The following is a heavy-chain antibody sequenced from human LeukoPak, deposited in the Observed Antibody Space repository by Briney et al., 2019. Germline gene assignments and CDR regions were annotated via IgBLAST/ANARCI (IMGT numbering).Heavy chain of an antibody. J-gene: IGHJ4*02. Sequence: PGGSLRLSCAASGFTFSSYAMHWVRQAPGKGLEWVAFIRYDGSNKYYADSVKGRFTISRDNSKNTLYLQINSLRPDDTAVYYCAKETPQYNDFWSGYPDYWGQGTLVTVFS. D-gene: IGHD3-3*01. V-gene: IGHV3-30*02. CDR3: AKETPQYNDFWSGYPDY. CDR2: IRYDGSNK. CDR1: GFTFSSYA.